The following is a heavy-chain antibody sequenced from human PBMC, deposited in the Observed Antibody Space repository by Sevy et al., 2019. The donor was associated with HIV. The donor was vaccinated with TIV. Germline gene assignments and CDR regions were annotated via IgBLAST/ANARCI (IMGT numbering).Heavy chain of an antibody. J-gene: IGHJ4*02. D-gene: IGHD3-3*01. CDR2: IYYSGST. CDR1: GGSISSGGYY. CDR3: ARGSRYDLWSGYHYFDY. Sequence: TLSLTCTVSGGSISSGGYYWSWIRQHPEKGLEWIGHIYYSGSTYYNPSLKSRVTISVDTSKNQFSLKLSSVTAADKAVYYCARGSRYDLWSGYHYFDYWGQGTLVTVSS. V-gene: IGHV4-31*03.